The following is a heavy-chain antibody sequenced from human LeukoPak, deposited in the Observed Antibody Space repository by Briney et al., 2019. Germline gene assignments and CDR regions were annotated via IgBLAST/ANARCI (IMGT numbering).Heavy chain of an antibody. J-gene: IGHJ6*02. CDR1: GGSISSGSYY. D-gene: IGHD3-3*01. CDR2: IYTSGST. Sequence: SETLSLTCTVSGGSISSGSYYWSWIRQPAGKGLEWIGRIYTSGSTNYNPSLKSRVTISVDTSKNQFSLKLSSVTAADTAVYYCARDGSITIFGVVTADGMDVWGQGATVTVSS. V-gene: IGHV4-61*02. CDR3: ARDGSITIFGVVTADGMDV.